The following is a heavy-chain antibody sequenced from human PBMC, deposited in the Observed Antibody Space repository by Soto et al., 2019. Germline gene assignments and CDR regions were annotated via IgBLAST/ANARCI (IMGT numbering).Heavy chain of an antibody. V-gene: IGHV4-61*01. Sequence: KPSETLSLTCTVSGGSVSSGSYYWSWIRQPPGKGLEWIGYIYYSGSTNYNPSLKSRVTISVDTSKNQFSLKLSSVTAADTAVYYCARYSTTTFIWFDPWGQGTLVTVSS. CDR2: IYYSGST. CDR3: ARYSTTTFIWFDP. D-gene: IGHD3-16*01. J-gene: IGHJ5*02. CDR1: GGSVSSGSYY.